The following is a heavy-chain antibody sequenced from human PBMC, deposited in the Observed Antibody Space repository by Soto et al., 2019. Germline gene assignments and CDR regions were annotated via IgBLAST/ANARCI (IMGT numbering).Heavy chain of an antibody. V-gene: IGHV3-48*02. CDR3: ARGDAPKPPIYDNSGYYRALNY. CDR1: GFPFSSYS. J-gene: IGHJ4*02. Sequence: PGGSLRLSXAASGFPFSSYSLTWVRQAPGKGLEWVSYISSDGTTIHYAASVKGRFTVSRDNAKASLSLQMSSLRDEDSAVYYCARGDAPKPPIYDNSGYYRALNYWGQGTLVTVSS. D-gene: IGHD3-22*01. CDR2: ISSDGTTI.